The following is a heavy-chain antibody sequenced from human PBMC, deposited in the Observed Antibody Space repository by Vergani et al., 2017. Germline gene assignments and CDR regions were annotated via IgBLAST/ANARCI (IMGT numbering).Heavy chain of an antibody. D-gene: IGHD4-17*01. V-gene: IGHV3-23*01. CDR1: GGSISSYY. CDR3: AKGHLFDYGDYVVIYYFDY. J-gene: IGHJ4*02. Sequence: VQLQESGPGLVKPSETLSLTCTVSGGSISSYYWSWIRQPPGKGLEWVSAISGSGGSTYYEDSVKGRFTISRDNSKNTLYLQMNSLRAEDTAVYYCAKGHLFDYGDYVVIYYFDYWGQGTLVTVSS. CDR2: ISGSGGST.